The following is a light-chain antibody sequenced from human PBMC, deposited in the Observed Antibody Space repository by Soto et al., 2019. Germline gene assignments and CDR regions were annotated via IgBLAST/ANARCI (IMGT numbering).Light chain of an antibody. CDR3: QHYGNSPWT. J-gene: IGKJ1*01. V-gene: IGKV3-20*01. Sequence: EIVFTQSPCTLSLSPGERATLSCRAGQSVSSNSLAWYQQKPGQAPRLLIYGASSRATGFPDRFSGSGSGTDFTLTISRLEPEDSAVYYCQHYGNSPWTFGQGTKVDIK. CDR2: GAS. CDR1: QSVSSNS.